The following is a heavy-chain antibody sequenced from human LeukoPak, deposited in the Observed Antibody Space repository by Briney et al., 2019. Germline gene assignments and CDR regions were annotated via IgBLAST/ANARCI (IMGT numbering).Heavy chain of an antibody. CDR3: GKDPDYDSSGYSDY. J-gene: IGHJ4*02. CDR1: GFTFSSYA. D-gene: IGHD3-22*01. CDR2: ISASGYST. V-gene: IGHV3-23*01. Sequence: GGSLRLSCAASGFTFSSYAMSWVRQAPGKGLEWVSAISASGYSTYYADSVKGRFTISRDNSKNTLYLQMNTLRAEDTAVYYCGKDPDYDSSGYSDYWGQGTLVTVFS.